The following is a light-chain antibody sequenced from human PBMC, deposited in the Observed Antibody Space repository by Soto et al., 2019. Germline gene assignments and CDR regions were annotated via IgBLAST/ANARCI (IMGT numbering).Light chain of an antibody. Sequence: EIVLTQSPGTLALSPGDTATLSCRTSQSVDTKYLAWYQQKPGQAPRLLIYGTSRRAPASPDRISGSGSGTDFTLTISRLEPEDFAVYYCHQYGTSPLTFGGGTKVEIK. CDR3: HQYGTSPLT. CDR2: GTS. CDR1: QSVDTKY. J-gene: IGKJ4*01. V-gene: IGKV3-20*01.